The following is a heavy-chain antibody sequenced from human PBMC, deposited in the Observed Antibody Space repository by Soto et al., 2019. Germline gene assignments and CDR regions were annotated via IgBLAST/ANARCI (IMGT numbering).Heavy chain of an antibody. V-gene: IGHV3-30-3*01. CDR3: ASCDWFDP. J-gene: IGHJ5*02. CDR2: ISYDGSNK. CDR1: GFTFSSYA. Sequence: QVQLVESGGGVVQPGRSLRLSCAASGFTFSSYAMHWVRQAPGKGLEWVAVISYDGSNKYYADSVKGRFTISRDNSKNMLYLQMNSLRAEDTAVYYCASCDWFDPWGQGTLVTVSS.